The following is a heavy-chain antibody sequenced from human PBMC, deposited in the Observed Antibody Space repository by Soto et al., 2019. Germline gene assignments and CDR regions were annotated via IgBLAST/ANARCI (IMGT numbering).Heavy chain of an antibody. D-gene: IGHD3-16*01. CDR2: ISWNGATM. CDR1: GFTFDDYA. CDR3: ANALGGQYYYGMDV. Sequence: PGGSLRLSCAASGFTFDDYAMHWVRQAPGKGLEWVSGISWNGATMGYADSVKGRFTISRDNAKNSLYLQMNSLRAEDTALYYCANALGGQYYYGMDVWGQGTTVTVSS. V-gene: IGHV3-9*01. J-gene: IGHJ6*02.